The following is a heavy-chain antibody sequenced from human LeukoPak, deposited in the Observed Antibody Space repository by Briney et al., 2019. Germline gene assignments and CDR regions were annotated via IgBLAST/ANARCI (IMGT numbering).Heavy chain of an antibody. J-gene: IGHJ4*02. D-gene: IGHD4-11*01. V-gene: IGHV4-59*01. CDR3: ARSYDYSNYVIFDY. Sequence: SETLSLTCTVSGGSISSYYWSWIRQPPGKGLEWIGYIYYSGSTNYNPSLKSRDTISVDTSKNQFSLKLSSMTAADTAVYYCARSYDYSNYVIFDYWGQGTLVTVSS. CDR1: GGSISSYY. CDR2: IYYSGST.